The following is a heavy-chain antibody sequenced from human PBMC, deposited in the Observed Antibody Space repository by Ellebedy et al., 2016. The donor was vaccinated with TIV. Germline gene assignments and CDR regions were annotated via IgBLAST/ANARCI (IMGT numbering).Heavy chain of an antibody. CDR3: TRETNPPPGTLAGTGFDF. CDR1: GFSFSTYG. Sequence: GESLKISCVASGFSFSTYGMHWVRQAPGKGLEWVAFKRFDGRNEYNGDSVKGRFIISRDVSKNTLYLQMNRLRAEDTAMYYCTRETNPPPGTLAGTGFDFWGQGALVIVPS. D-gene: IGHD1-1*01. V-gene: IGHV3-30*02. CDR2: KRFDGRNE. J-gene: IGHJ4*02.